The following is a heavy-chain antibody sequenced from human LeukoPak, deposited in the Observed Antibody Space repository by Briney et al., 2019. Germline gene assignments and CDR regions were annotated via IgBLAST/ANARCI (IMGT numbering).Heavy chain of an antibody. CDR2: IIPIFGTA. D-gene: IGHD3-9*01. V-gene: IGHV1-69*06. Sequence: SVKVSCKASGGTFSSYAISWVRQAPGQGLEWMGGIIPIFGTANYAQKFQGRVTITADKSTCTAYMELSSLRSEDTAVYYCARGYYDILTGYSNWGQGTLVTVSS. CDR3: ARGYYDILTGYSN. CDR1: GGTFSSYA. J-gene: IGHJ4*02.